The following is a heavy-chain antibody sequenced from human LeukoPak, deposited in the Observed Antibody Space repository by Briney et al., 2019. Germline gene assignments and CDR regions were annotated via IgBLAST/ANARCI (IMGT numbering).Heavy chain of an antibody. CDR2: IYYGGST. Sequence: SETLSLTCTVSGGPISSYYWSWIRQPPGKGLEWIGYIYYGGSTNYNPSLKSRVTISVDTYKSRFSLRLSSVTAADTALYYCATTVTTRYYFDSWGQGALVTVSS. V-gene: IGHV4-59*08. CDR1: GGPISSYY. CDR3: ATTVTTRYYFDS. D-gene: IGHD4-17*01. J-gene: IGHJ4*02.